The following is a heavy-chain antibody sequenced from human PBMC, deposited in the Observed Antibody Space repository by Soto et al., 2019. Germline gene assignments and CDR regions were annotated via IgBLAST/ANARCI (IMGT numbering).Heavy chain of an antibody. V-gene: IGHV4-31*03. CDR2: IYYSGST. CDR1: GGSISSGGYY. D-gene: IGHD1-7*01. Sequence: SETLSLTCTVSGGSISSGGYYWSWIRQHPGKGLEWIGYIYYSGSTYYNPSLKSRVTISVDTSKNQFSLKLSSVTAADTAVYYWARGLSHTSTLNNWNYGPNYYFDYWGQGTLVTVSS. CDR3: ARGLSHTSTLNNWNYGPNYYFDY. J-gene: IGHJ4*02.